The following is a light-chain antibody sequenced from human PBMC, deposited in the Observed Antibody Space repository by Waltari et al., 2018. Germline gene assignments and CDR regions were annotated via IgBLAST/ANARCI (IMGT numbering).Light chain of an antibody. CDR3: CSFAGSQTVI. CDR2: AVN. J-gene: IGLJ2*01. Sequence: QSALTQPRPVSGSPGQSVTISCTGTSSDIGGSDYVSWYQKHPGKAPKRVIYAVNKRPSGVPDHFSGSKSGNTASLTISGLQAEDEADYFCCSFAGSQTVIFGGGTRLTVL. V-gene: IGLV2-11*01. CDR1: SSDIGGSDY.